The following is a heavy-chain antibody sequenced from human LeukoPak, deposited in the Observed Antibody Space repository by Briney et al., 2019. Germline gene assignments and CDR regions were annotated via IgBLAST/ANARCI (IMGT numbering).Heavy chain of an antibody. CDR3: AKDKGPLLPGDFDY. CDR2: ITWNSDVL. CDR1: GFTFDDYA. J-gene: IGHJ4*02. Sequence: PGRSLRLSCAASGFTFDDYAMHWVRQAPGKGLQWVSGITWNSDVLTYADSVKGRFTISRDNAKNSLYLQMNSLRAEDTALYYCAKDKGPLLPGDFDYWGQGTLVTVSS. V-gene: IGHV3-9*01. D-gene: IGHD1-26*01.